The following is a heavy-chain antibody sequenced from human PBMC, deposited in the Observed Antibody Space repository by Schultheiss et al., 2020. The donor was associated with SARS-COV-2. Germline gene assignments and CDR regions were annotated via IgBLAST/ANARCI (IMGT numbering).Heavy chain of an antibody. D-gene: IGHD6-19*01. CDR2: ISESGAST. CDR3: AKTLQWLGHYFDY. Sequence: SCAASGFTFSNYAMCWVRQAPGKGPEWVSGISESGASTYYVDSVRGRFTISRDSSKNTLYLQMNSLRAEDTAVYYCAKTLQWLGHYFDYWGQGTLVTVSS. J-gene: IGHJ4*02. V-gene: IGHV3-23*01. CDR1: GFTFSNYA.